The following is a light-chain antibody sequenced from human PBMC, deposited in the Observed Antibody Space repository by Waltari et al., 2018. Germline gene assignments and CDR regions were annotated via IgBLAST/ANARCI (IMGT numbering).Light chain of an antibody. V-gene: IGLV3-21*04. J-gene: IGLJ2*01. CDR2: DDR. Sequence: SYVLTQTPSVSVAPRKTARITCGGDNIGTKSVHWYQQKPGQAPVLVIYDDRDRASRIHERISGSNSGNTATLTISRVEAGDEADYYCQVWDRSSDPVIFGGGTKLTVL. CDR1: NIGTKS. CDR3: QVWDRSSDPVI.